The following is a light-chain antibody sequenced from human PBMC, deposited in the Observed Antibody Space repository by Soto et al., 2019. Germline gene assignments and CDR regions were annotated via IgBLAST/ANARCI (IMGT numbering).Light chain of an antibody. CDR3: CSYAGPGAYV. CDR1: SSDIGTYNL. V-gene: IGLV2-23*02. Sequence: QSALTQPASVSGSPGQSITISCTGTSSDIGTYNLVSWFQQYPGKAPKLVFVEVFKRPSGVSHRVSGSKSGITASLTITGIQAEDEADYYCCSYAGPGAYVFGTGTKLTVL. J-gene: IGLJ1*01. CDR2: EVF.